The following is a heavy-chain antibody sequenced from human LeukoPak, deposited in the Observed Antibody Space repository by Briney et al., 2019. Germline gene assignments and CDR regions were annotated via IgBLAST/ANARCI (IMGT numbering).Heavy chain of an antibody. Sequence: SGGSLRLSYAASGFAFSAFGIHWVRQAPGKGLEWVAFIEYDGSSKLYGDSVKGRFTISRDNSKNTLYLQMNSLRPEDTAVYYCAKGSRGGYYYFDYWGQGTLVTVSS. CDR3: AKGSRGGYYYFDY. J-gene: IGHJ4*02. D-gene: IGHD3-22*01. CDR2: IEYDGSSK. V-gene: IGHV3-30*02. CDR1: GFAFSAFG.